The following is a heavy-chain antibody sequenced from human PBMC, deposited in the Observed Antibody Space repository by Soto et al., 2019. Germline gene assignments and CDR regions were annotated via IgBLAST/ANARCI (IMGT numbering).Heavy chain of an antibody. Sequence: EVQLVESGGGLVKPGGSLRLSCAASGFTFSSYSMKWVRQAPGKGLEWVSSTSSSSSYIYYADSVKGRFTISRDNAKNSLYLQMNSLRAEDTAVYYCARGNTGIAAASSYWGQGTLVTVSS. CDR1: GFTFSSYS. D-gene: IGHD6-13*01. CDR2: TSSSSSYI. V-gene: IGHV3-21*01. CDR3: ARGNTGIAAASSY. J-gene: IGHJ4*02.